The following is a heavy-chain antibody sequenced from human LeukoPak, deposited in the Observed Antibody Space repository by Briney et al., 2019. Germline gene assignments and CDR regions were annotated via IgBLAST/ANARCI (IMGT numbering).Heavy chain of an antibody. V-gene: IGHV3-11*06. J-gene: IGHJ6*03. D-gene: IGHD3-3*01. Sequence: GGSLRLSCAASGFTFSDYYMSWIRQAPGKGLEWVSYISSSSSYIYYADSVKGRFTISRDNAKNSLYLQMNSLRAEDTAVYYCARATRPFGVVYSAGYYYYMDVWGKGTTVTVSS. CDR1: GFTFSDYY. CDR3: ARATRPFGVVYSAGYYYYMDV. CDR2: ISSSSSYI.